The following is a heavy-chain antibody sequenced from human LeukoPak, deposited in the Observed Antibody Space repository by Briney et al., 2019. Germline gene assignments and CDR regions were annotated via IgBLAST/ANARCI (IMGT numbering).Heavy chain of an antibody. V-gene: IGHV3-30*01. Sequence: GGSLRLSCAASGFTFGSYAMHWVRQAPGKGLEWVAVISYDGSNKYYADSVKGRFTISRDNSKNTLYLQMNSLRAEDTAVYYCARDRVYCSSTSCYSEGYFDYWGQGTLVTVSS. D-gene: IGHD2-2*01. J-gene: IGHJ4*02. CDR3: ARDRVYCSSTSCYSEGYFDY. CDR1: GFTFGSYA. CDR2: ISYDGSNK.